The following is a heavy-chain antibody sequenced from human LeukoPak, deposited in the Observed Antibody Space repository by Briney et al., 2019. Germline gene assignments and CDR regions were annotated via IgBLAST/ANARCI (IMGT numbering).Heavy chain of an antibody. D-gene: IGHD3-3*01. CDR3: ARQPGEWYFDY. Sequence: PETLSLTCTVSGVSISSSVYYWGWIRQPPGKGLEWIGSMYYSGNTYFNPSLKSRVTISVDTSNNQFSLKLSSVTAADTAVYYCARQPGEWYFDYWGQGTLVTVSS. CDR2: MYYSGNT. V-gene: IGHV4-39*01. J-gene: IGHJ4*02. CDR1: GVSISSSVYY.